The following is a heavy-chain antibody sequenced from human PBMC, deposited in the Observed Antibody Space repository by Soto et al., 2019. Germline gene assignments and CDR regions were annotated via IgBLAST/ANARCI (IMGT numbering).Heavy chain of an antibody. J-gene: IGHJ4*02. Sequence: QLQLQESGPGLVKPSETLSLTCTVSGGSISSSSYYWGWIRQPPGKGLEWIGSIYYGGSTYYNPSLKSRFTIYVDTSKNQFSRKLSSVTAADTAVYYCARLFPHSGSYLDYWGQGTLVTVSS. D-gene: IGHD1-26*01. CDR3: ARLFPHSGSYLDY. CDR2: IYYGGST. CDR1: GGSISSSSYY. V-gene: IGHV4-39*01.